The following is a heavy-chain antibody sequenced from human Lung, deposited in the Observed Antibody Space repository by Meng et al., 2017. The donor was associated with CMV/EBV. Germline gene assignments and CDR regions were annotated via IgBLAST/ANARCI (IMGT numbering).Heavy chain of an antibody. J-gene: IGHJ4*02. V-gene: IGHV4-39*01. Sequence: QLQRQWPGPGLVKPSGTLALTCTVSGGSISSNGYYWDWVRQPPGKGLEWIGAIYHSGSTSYNPSLQSRVTMFVDTSKNHFSLMLTSGTATDTAVYHCARRRGGSGRDCWGQGTLVTVSS. CDR3: ARRRGGSGRDC. CDR1: GGSISSNGYY. D-gene: IGHD3-10*01. CDR2: IYHSGST.